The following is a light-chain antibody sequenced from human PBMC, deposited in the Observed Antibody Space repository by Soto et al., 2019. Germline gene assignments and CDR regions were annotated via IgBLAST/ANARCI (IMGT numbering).Light chain of an antibody. CDR3: CSYAGSYTLL. Sequence: QSALTQPRSVSGSPGQSVTISCTGTSSDVGGYEFVSWYQQHPGKAPKVMIYDVTKRPSGVPDRFSGSKSGNTASLTISGLQAEDEADYYCCSYAGSYTLLFGGGTNVTVL. J-gene: IGLJ2*01. CDR1: SSDVGGYEF. CDR2: DVT. V-gene: IGLV2-11*01.